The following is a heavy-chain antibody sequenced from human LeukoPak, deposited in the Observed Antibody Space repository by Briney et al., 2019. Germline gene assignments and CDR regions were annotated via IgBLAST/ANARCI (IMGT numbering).Heavy chain of an antibody. CDR2: IKQDGSEK. D-gene: IGHD6-13*01. CDR3: ARATAKQQLVSPLGY. Sequence: PGGSLRLSCAASGFTFSSYSMNWVRQAPGKGLEWVANIKQDGSEKYSVDSVKGRFTISRDNAKNSLFLQMNSLRADDTAVYYCARATAKQQLVSPLGYWGQGTLVTVSS. J-gene: IGHJ4*02. CDR1: GFTFSSYS. V-gene: IGHV3-7*01.